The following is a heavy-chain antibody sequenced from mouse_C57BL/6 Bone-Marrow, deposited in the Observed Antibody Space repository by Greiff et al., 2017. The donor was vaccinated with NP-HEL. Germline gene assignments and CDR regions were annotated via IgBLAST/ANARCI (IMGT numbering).Heavy chain of an antibody. CDR1: GYSITSGYY. D-gene: IGHD1-1*01. J-gene: IGHJ1*03. Sequence: VQLKESGPGLVKPSQSLSLTCSVTGYSITSGYYWNWIRQFPGNKLEWMGYISYDGSNNYNPSLKNRISITRDTSKNQFFLKLNSVTTEDTATYYCARVVVVSYWYFDVWGTGTTVTVSS. CDR2: ISYDGSN. CDR3: ARVVVVSYWYFDV. V-gene: IGHV3-6*01.